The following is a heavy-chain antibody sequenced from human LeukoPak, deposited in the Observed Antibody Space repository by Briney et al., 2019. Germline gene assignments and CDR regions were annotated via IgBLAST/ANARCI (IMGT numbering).Heavy chain of an antibody. CDR3: ARGRFGGVASGDY. CDR1: GYTFRSYT. CDR2: INTNTGDP. Sequence: GASVKVSCKASGYTFRSYTMNWVRQAPGQGLEWMGWINTNTGDPVYAQGFTGRFVFYLDTSVNTAYLEISSLETEDTAVYYCARGRFGGVASGDYWGQGTLVTVSS. J-gene: IGHJ4*02. V-gene: IGHV7-4-1*01. D-gene: IGHD3-10*01.